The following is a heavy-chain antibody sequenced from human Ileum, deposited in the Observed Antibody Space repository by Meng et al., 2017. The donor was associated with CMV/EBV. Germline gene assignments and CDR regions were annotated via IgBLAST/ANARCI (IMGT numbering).Heavy chain of an antibody. CDR1: GFTFDDYG. J-gene: IGHJ4*02. CDR3: ARVGYSLSFDY. V-gene: IGHV3-20*04. D-gene: IGHD2-21*01. CDR2: INWNGGST. Sequence: GESLKISCAASGFTFDDYGMSWVRQAPGKGLEWGSGINWNGGSTGYADSVKGRFTISRDNAKNSLYLQMNSLRAEDTALYYCARVGYSLSFDYWGQGTLVTVSS.